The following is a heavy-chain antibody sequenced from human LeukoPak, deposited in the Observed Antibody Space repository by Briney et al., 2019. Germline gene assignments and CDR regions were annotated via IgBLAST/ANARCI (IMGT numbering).Heavy chain of an antibody. Sequence: GGSLRLSCAASGFTFNSYNMNWVRQAPGKGLEWVSYITRNSDTIDYADSVKGRFTISRDNAKNSLYLQMNSLRAEDTAMYYCARLPIVVLSTAPFDYWGQGTLVTVPS. CDR3: ARLPIVVLSTAPFDY. J-gene: IGHJ4*02. CDR2: ITRNSDTI. CDR1: GFTFNSYN. V-gene: IGHV3-48*04. D-gene: IGHD2-2*01.